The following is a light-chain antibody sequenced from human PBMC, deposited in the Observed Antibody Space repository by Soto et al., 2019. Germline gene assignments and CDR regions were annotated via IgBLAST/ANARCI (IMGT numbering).Light chain of an antibody. Sequence: DIRMTQSPSTLSASVGDRVTITCRASQSISSWLAWYQQKPGKAPKLLIYDASSLESGVPSRFSGSGSGTEFTLTISSLQPDDFATYYCRQYNSYWTFGQGTKVDSK. CDR3: RQYNSYWT. CDR2: DAS. CDR1: QSISSW. J-gene: IGKJ1*01. V-gene: IGKV1-5*01.